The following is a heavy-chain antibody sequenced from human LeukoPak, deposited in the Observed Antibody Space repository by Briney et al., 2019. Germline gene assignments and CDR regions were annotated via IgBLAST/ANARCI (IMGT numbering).Heavy chain of an antibody. D-gene: IGHD4-11*01. Sequence: GGSLRLSCAASGFTVHNNYMNWVRQAPGKGLEWVSVIFSGGSTYYADSVKGRFTISRDNSKNTLYLQMNSLRAEDTAMYYCVRDHREVTTVSDIWGQGTMVTVSS. CDR1: GFTVHNNY. CDR2: IFSGGST. CDR3: VRDHREVTTVSDI. J-gene: IGHJ3*02. V-gene: IGHV3-66*01.